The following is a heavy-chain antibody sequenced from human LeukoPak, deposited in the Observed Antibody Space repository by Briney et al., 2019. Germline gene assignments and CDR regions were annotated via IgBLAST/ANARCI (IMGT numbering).Heavy chain of an antibody. V-gene: IGHV3-9*01. CDR1: GFTFDDYA. CDR2: ISWNSGSI. Sequence: GGSLRLSCAASGFTFDDYAMHWVRQAPGKGLEWVSGISWNSGSIGYADSVKGRFTISRDNAKNSLYLQMNSLRAEDTALYYCAKDCSGYPTPTLDYWGQGTLVTVSS. D-gene: IGHD5-12*01. CDR3: AKDCSGYPTPTLDY. J-gene: IGHJ4*02.